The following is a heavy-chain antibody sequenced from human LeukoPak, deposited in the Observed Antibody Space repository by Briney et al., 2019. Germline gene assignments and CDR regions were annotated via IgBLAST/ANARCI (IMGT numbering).Heavy chain of an antibody. V-gene: IGHV1-69*13. CDR3: ARDRPGRYCSSTSCYTASPFDP. Sequence: SVKVSCKASRGTFTNYAISWVRQAPGQGLEWMGGIIPIFGTANYAQKFQGRVTITADESTSTAHMELSGLRSEDTAVYYCARDRPGRYCSSTSCYTASPFDPWGQGTLVTVSS. D-gene: IGHD2-2*02. J-gene: IGHJ5*02. CDR1: RGTFTNYA. CDR2: IIPIFGTA.